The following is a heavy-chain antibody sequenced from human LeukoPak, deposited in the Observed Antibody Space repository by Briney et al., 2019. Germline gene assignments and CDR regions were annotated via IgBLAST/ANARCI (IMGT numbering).Heavy chain of an antibody. V-gene: IGHV4-39*07. D-gene: IGHD2-2*01. CDR3: ARHGWGGYCSSTSCYVVYFDY. Sequence: PSETLSLTCTVSGGSISSSNYYWGWIRQPPSKGLEWIGSMYYSGSIFYNPSLKSRVTISINTSKTQFSLKVSSVTAADTAVYYCARHGWGGYCSSTSCYVVYFDYWGQGTLVTVSS. CDR2: MYYSGSI. J-gene: IGHJ4*02. CDR1: GGSISSSNYY.